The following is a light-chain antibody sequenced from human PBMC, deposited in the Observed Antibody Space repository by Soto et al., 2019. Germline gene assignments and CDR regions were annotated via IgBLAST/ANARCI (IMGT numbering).Light chain of an antibody. Sequence: EIVMTQSPATLSVSPGERATLSCGASQSVSSHLGWYQQKPGQAPRLLIYGASTRATGIPARFSGSGSGTEFTLTISSLQSEDFAVYYCQQYKNWPPTWTFGQGTKVDIK. J-gene: IGKJ1*01. V-gene: IGKV3-15*01. CDR3: QQYKNWPPTWT. CDR1: QSVSSH. CDR2: GAS.